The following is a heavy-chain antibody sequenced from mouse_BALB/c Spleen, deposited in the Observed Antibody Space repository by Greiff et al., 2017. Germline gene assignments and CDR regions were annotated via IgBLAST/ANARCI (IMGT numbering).Heavy chain of an antibody. J-gene: IGHJ4*01. V-gene: IGHV2-9*02. Sequence: VMLVESGPGLVAPSQSLSITCTVSGFSLTSYGVHWVRQPPGKGLEWLGVIWAGGSTNYNSALMSRLSISKDNSKSQVFLKMNSLQTDDTAMYYCARDRDYYRYGGYAMDYWGQGTSVTVSS. D-gene: IGHD2-14*01. CDR2: IWAGGST. CDR3: ARDRDYYRYGGYAMDY. CDR1: GFSLTSYG.